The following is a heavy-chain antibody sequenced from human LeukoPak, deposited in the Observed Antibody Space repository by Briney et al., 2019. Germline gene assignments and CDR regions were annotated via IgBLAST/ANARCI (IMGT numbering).Heavy chain of an antibody. D-gene: IGHD2-15*01. J-gene: IGHJ4*02. Sequence: GGSLRLSCAASGFTFSSYGMHWVRQAPGKGLEWVAVISYDGSNKYYADSVKGRFTISRDNSKNTLYLQMNSLRAEDTAVYYCAKDGGYCSGGSCYPTHFDYWGQGTLVTVSS. CDR3: AKDGGYCSGGSCYPTHFDY. V-gene: IGHV3-30*18. CDR1: GFTFSSYG. CDR2: ISYDGSNK.